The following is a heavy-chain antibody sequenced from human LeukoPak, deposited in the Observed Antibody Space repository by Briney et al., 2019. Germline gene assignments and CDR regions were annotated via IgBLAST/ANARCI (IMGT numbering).Heavy chain of an antibody. V-gene: IGHV5-51*01. Sequence: GESLKISCKGSGYRFTSYWIGWVRQMPGKGLEWMGIIYPGDSDTRYSPSFQGQVTISADKSISTAYLQWSSLKASYTAMYYCASCIAAAGSGLDYWGQGTLVTVSS. CDR3: ASCIAAAGSGLDY. CDR2: IYPGDSDT. D-gene: IGHD6-13*01. J-gene: IGHJ4*02. CDR1: GYRFTSYW.